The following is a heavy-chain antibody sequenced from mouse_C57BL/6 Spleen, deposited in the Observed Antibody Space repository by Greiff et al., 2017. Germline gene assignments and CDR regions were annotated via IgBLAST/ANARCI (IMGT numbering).Heavy chain of an antibody. D-gene: IGHD2-14*01. Sequence: DVKLVESVAELVRPGASVKLSCTASGFNIKNTYMHWVKQRPEQGLEWIGRIDPANGNTKYAPKFQGKATITADTSSKTAYLQLSSLTSEDTAIYYCALPYRTRDWYFDVWGTGTTVTVSS. J-gene: IGHJ1*03. V-gene: IGHV14-3*01. CDR1: GFNIKNTY. CDR2: IDPANGNT. CDR3: ALPYRTRDWYFDV.